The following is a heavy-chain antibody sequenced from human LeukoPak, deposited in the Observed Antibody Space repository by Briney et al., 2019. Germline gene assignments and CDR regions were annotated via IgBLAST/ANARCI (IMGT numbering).Heavy chain of an antibody. CDR2: VYYSGGT. J-gene: IGHJ4*02. CDR1: GDSITSTRYY. V-gene: IGHV4-39*01. CDR3: ARLCFFGSGSYYHFDS. Sequence: SETLSLTCTVAGDSITSTRYYWGRIPQPPGKGLEWIGSVYYSGGTYYNPSPKSRLTMSVDTSKNQFSLKLSSVTAADTAVYYCARLCFFGSGSYYHFDSWGQGTLVTVSS. D-gene: IGHD3-10*01.